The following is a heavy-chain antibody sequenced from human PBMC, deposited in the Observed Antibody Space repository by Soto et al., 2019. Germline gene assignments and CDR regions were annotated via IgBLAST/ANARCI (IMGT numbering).Heavy chain of an antibody. Sequence: PGESLKISCKGSGYSFTSYWISWVRQMPGKGLEWMGRIDPSDSYTNYSPSFQGHVTISADKSISTAYLQWSSLKASDTAMYYCASRPYYYDSSGYAFDIWGQGTMVTVSS. CDR2: IDPSDSYT. CDR3: ASRPYYYDSSGYAFDI. V-gene: IGHV5-10-1*01. CDR1: GYSFTSYW. D-gene: IGHD3-22*01. J-gene: IGHJ3*02.